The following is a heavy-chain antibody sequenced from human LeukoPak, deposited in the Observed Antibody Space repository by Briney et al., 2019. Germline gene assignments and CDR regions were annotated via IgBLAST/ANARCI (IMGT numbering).Heavy chain of an antibody. CDR1: GFTFSSYA. V-gene: IGHV3-23*01. CDR2: ISGSGGST. Sequence: GGSLRLSCAASGFTFSSYAMSWVRQAPGKGLEWVSAISGSGGSTYYADSVKGRFTISRDNSKNTLYLQMNSLRAEDTAVYYCAVVGMQQVFIDWGQGTLVTVSS. D-gene: IGHD2-21*01. J-gene: IGHJ4*02. CDR3: AVVGMQQVFID.